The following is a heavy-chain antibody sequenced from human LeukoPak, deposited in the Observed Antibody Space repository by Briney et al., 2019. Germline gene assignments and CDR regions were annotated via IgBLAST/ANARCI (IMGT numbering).Heavy chain of an antibody. D-gene: IGHD3-22*01. CDR2: IYTSGST. CDR3: ARAGYYYDSSGYYYEGYFDY. V-gene: IGHV4-4*07. Sequence: SETLSLTCTVSGGSISSYYWGWIRQPAGKGLEWIGRIYTSGSTNYNPSLKSRVTMSVDTSKNQFSLKLSSVTAADTAVYYCARAGYYYDSSGYYYEGYFDYWGQGTLVTVSS. J-gene: IGHJ4*02. CDR1: GGSISSYY.